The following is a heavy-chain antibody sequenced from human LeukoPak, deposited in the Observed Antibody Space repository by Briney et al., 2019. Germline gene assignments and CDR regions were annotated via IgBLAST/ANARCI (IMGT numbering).Heavy chain of an antibody. CDR2: ISGRGDST. CDR3: ARDNLYDPDAFDI. Sequence: GGSLRLSCAASGFTFSSYAMSWVRQAPGKGLEWVSTISGRGDSTYYADSVKGRFTISRDNSKNTLYLQMNSLRAEDTAVYYCARDNLYDPDAFDIWGQGTMVTVSS. J-gene: IGHJ3*02. D-gene: IGHD3-22*01. CDR1: GFTFSSYA. V-gene: IGHV3-23*01.